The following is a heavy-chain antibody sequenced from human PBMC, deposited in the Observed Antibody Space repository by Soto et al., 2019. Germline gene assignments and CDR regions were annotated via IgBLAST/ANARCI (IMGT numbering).Heavy chain of an antibody. CDR3: AGVPSSSYHYFDY. J-gene: IGHJ4*02. D-gene: IGHD2-2*01. V-gene: IGHV1-3*01. CDR1: GYTFTSYA. CDR2: INAGNGNT. Sequence: ASVKVSCKASGYTFTSYAMHWVRQAPGQRLEWMGWINAGNGNTKYSQKFQGRVTITRDTSASTAYMELSSLRAEDTAVYYCAGVPSSSYHYFDYWGQGTLVTVSS.